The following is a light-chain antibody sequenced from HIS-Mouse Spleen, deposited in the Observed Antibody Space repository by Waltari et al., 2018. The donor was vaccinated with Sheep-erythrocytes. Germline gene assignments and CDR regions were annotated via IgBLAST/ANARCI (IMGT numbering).Light chain of an antibody. J-gene: IGLJ3*02. Sequence: QSALTQPRSVSGSPGQSVTISCTGTSSDVGGYNYVSWYQQHPGKAPKLMIYDVSKRPSGVFNRFSGSKSGNTASLTISGLQAEDEADYYCCSYAGSSTWVFGGGTKLTVL. CDR3: CSYAGSSTWV. CDR2: DVS. V-gene: IGLV2-11*01. CDR1: SSDVGGYNY.